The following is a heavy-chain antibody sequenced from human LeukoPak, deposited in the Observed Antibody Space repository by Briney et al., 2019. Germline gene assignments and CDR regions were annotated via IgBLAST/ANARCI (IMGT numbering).Heavy chain of an antibody. CDR2: INYSGST. CDR1: GGSISSDNYQ. V-gene: IGHV4-30-4*01. Sequence: SQTLSLTCTVSGGSISSDNYQWSWIRQPPGKGLEWIGYINYSGSTYYNPSLKSRVTIPVDTSKNHFSLRLSSVAAADTAVYYCARYGSGSTWFDPWGQGTLVTVSS. D-gene: IGHD3-10*01. J-gene: IGHJ5*02. CDR3: ARYGSGSTWFDP.